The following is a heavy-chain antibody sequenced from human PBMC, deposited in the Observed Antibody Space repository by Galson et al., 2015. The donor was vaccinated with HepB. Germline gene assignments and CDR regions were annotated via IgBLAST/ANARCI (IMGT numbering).Heavy chain of an antibody. Sequence: SLRLSCAASGFTFSSYAMSWVRQAPGKGLEWVSAISGSGGSTYYADSVKGRFTISRDNSKNTLYLQMNSLRAEDTAVYYCAKDEIPSKGDFWSGYHMYYYYYGMDVWGQGTTVTVSS. CDR2: ISGSGGST. CDR3: AKDEIPSKGDFWSGYHMYYYYYGMDV. CDR1: GFTFSSYA. J-gene: IGHJ6*02. D-gene: IGHD3-3*01. V-gene: IGHV3-23*01.